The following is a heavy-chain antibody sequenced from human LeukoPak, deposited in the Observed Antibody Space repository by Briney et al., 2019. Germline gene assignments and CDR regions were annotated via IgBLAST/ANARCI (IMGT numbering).Heavy chain of an antibody. D-gene: IGHD4-17*01. CDR3: ASKTGYGDYGYFDY. V-gene: IGHV4-31*03. CDR1: GGSISSGGYY. CDR2: IYYSGST. Sequence: SQTLSLTCTVSGGSISSGGYYWSWIRQHPGKGLQWIGYIYYSGSTYYNPSPNSRFTISVDTSQNQFSLKLSSVTAADTAVYYCASKTGYGDYGYFDYWGQGTLVTVSS. J-gene: IGHJ4*02.